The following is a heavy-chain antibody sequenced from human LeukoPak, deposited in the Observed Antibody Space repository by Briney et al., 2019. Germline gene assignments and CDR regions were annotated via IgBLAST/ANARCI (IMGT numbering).Heavy chain of an antibody. D-gene: IGHD6-6*01. CDR2: IWYDGSNK. CDR3: AKDPFEYSSSSYYFDY. V-gene: IGHV3-33*06. Sequence: GRSLRLSCAASGFTFSSYGMHWVRQAPGKGLEWVAVIWYDGSNKYYADSVKGRFTISRDNSKNTLYLQMNSLRAEDTAVYYCAKDPFEYSSSSYYFDYWGQGTLVTVSS. CDR1: GFTFSSYG. J-gene: IGHJ4*02.